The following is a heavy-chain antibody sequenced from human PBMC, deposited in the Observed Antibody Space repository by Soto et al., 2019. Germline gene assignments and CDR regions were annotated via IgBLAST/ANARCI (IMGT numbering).Heavy chain of an antibody. CDR2: MNAGNGNT. V-gene: IGHV1-3*01. Sequence: QVRLEQSGADVKTPGASVKVSCQASGYTFNIYAIHWVRQAPGQRPEWMGWMNAGNGNTEYSPKFHGRVTMTRDRCARAAYMELSGLTSEDTAVYYCARDCTYCGGDTGREAFDIWGQGTMVTVS. J-gene: IGHJ3*02. D-gene: IGHD2-21*01. CDR1: GYTFNIYA. CDR3: ARDCTYCGGDTGREAFDI.